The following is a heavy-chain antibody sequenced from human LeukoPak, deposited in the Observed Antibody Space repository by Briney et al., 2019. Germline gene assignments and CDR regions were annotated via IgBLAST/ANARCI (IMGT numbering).Heavy chain of an antibody. V-gene: IGHV1-58*01. D-gene: IGHD6-6*01. CDR2: IVVGSGNT. CDR1: GFTFTSSA. J-gene: IGHJ2*01. CDR3: AAPTGYSSSGDFDL. Sequence: SVKVSCRASGFTFTSSAVQWVRQARGQRLEWVGWIVVGSGNTNYAQKFQERVTITRDMSTSTAYMELSSLRSEDTAVYYCAAPTGYSSSGDFDLWGRGSLVTVSS.